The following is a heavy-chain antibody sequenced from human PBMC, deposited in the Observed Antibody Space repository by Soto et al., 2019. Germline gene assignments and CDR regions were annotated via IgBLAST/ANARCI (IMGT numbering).Heavy chain of an antibody. D-gene: IGHD3-16*02. CDR3: ARDSFMITFGGVIVPNWFDP. Sequence: SETLSLTCVVYGGSLTGYYWSWIRQPPWKGLEWIGEINHRGTTYYNPSLKSRVTISVDTSKNQFSLKLSSVTAADTAVYYCARDSFMITFGGVIVPNWFDPWGQGTLVTVSS. CDR1: GGSLTGYY. V-gene: IGHV4-34*01. J-gene: IGHJ5*02. CDR2: INHRGTT.